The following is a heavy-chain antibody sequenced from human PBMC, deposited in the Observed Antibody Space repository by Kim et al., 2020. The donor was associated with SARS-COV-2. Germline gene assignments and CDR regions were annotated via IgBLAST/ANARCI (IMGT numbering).Heavy chain of an antibody. J-gene: IGHJ5*02. CDR2: ISYDGSNK. Sequence: GGSLRLSCAASGFTFSSYAMHWVRQAPGKGLEWVAVISYDGSNKYYADSVKGRFTISRDNSKNTLYLQMNSLRAEDTAVYYCARDAQPQYSSSWYSVNWFDPWGQGTLVTVSS. V-gene: IGHV3-30*04. CDR3: ARDAQPQYSSSWYSVNWFDP. CDR1: GFTFSSYA. D-gene: IGHD6-13*01.